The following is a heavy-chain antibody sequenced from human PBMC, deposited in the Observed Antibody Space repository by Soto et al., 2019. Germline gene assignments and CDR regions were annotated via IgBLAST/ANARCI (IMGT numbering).Heavy chain of an antibody. J-gene: IGHJ4*02. V-gene: IGHV4-30-4*01. CDR3: AREGSSSPTYFDF. D-gene: IGHD2-15*01. CDR1: GGSISSDDYY. Sequence: SETLSLTCTVSGGSISSDDYYWTWIRQPPGEGLERIGYIYYTGRVSSTPSLESRVTISIDTSKNQFSLKLSSVSAADTAVYFCAREGSSSPTYFDFWGPGILVTVSS. CDR2: IYYTGRV.